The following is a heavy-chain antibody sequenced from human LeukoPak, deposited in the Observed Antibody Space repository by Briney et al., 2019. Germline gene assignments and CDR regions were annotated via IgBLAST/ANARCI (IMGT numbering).Heavy chain of an antibody. D-gene: IGHD3-16*02. V-gene: IGHV4-59*01. Sequence: SETLSLTCTVSGGSISSYYWSWIRQPPGKGLEWIGYIYYSGSTNYNPSLKSRVTISVDTSKNQFSLKLSSVTAADTAVYYCARKGPNPLNWFDHWGQGTLVTVSS. J-gene: IGHJ5*02. CDR2: IYYSGST. CDR1: GGSISSYY. CDR3: ARKGPNPLNWFDH.